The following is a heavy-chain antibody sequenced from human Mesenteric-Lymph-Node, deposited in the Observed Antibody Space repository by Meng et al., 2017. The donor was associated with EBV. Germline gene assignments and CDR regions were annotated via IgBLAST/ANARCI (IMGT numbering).Heavy chain of an antibody. D-gene: IGHD3-10*01. J-gene: IGHJ4*02. V-gene: IGHV4-61*01. CDR3: ARGLPHYASGSPCDY. CDR1: GDSVSSPTYH. CDR2: VFDSGSS. Sequence: QVPLQESGPRLVKSSETLSLSCTVSGDSVSSPTYHWSWIRQPPGKGLEWIGCVFDSGSSDYNASLESRATISIDTSKNQFSLKLRSVTAADTAVYYCARGLPHYASGSPCDYWGQGTMVTVSA.